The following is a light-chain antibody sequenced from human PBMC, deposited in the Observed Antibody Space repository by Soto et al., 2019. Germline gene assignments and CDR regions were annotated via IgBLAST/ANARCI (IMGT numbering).Light chain of an antibody. Sequence: EIVLTQSPSTLSLSPGDRATLSCRASQSVTSSLAWFQQKPGQAPRLLIYDVSRRATGIPARFSGIGSGTDVTLTISSLEPEDFTVYYCQQRTTWPTFGGGTKVEIK. J-gene: IGKJ4*01. CDR3: QQRTTWPT. V-gene: IGKV3-11*01. CDR2: DVS. CDR1: QSVTSS.